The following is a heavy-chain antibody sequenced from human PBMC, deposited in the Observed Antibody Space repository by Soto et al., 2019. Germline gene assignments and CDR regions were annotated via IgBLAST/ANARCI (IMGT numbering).Heavy chain of an antibody. D-gene: IGHD6-19*01. CDR3: AKGYEVSPPVASAWYSNYFYGVDV. CDR1: GFSFSKYG. Sequence: QVALVESGGGVVRPGRSLRLSCGASGFSFSKYGMHLVRQAPGEGLEWLSLISYDGSEKWYAESVKGRFTISRDNSKNTLYLQMNSLRGDDTAVYFCAKGYEVSPPVASAWYSNYFYGVDVWGRGTTVTVSS. CDR2: ISYDGSEK. J-gene: IGHJ6*02. V-gene: IGHV3-30*18.